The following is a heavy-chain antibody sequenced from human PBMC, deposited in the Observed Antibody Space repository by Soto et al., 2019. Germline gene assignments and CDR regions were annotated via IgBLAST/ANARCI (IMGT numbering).Heavy chain of an antibody. Sequence: SETLSLTCTFSGGSMSSYYWSWIRQPPGKGLEWIGYIYYSGSTIYNPSLKSRVTISVDTSKNQFSLKLSSVTAADTAVYYCARYGSGSSVWFDPWGRGTLVTVSS. CDR1: GGSMSSYY. CDR3: ARYGSGSSVWFDP. D-gene: IGHD3-10*01. V-gene: IGHV4-59*01. J-gene: IGHJ5*02. CDR2: IYYSGST.